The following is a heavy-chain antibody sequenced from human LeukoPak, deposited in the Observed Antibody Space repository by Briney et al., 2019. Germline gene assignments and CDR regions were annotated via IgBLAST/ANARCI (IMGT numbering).Heavy chain of an antibody. CDR3: ARVIRNANYYYYYMDV. J-gene: IGHJ6*03. Sequence: RSGGSLRLSCEASGFIFDDYGMSWVRQTPGKGLEWVSGIKWNGGNTGYADSVKGRFTISRDTAKNSLSLQMNSLRVEDTAVYYCARVIRNANYYYYYMDVWGKGTTVTVSS. CDR1: GFIFDDYG. V-gene: IGHV3-20*04. CDR2: IKWNGGNT.